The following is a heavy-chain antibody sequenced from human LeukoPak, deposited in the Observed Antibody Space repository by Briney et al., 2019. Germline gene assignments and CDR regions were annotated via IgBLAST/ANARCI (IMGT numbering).Heavy chain of an antibody. V-gene: IGHV3-21*05. CDR2: ISISSPI. Sequence: GGSLRLSCAASGFTFIIYSMNWVRQAPGKGLEWVSYISISSPIYYADSVRGRFAISRDNAKNSLFLQMNSLRAEDTALYYCARGAGYCTSATCHLWSDYWGQGTLVTVSS. J-gene: IGHJ4*02. CDR3: ARGAGYCTSATCHLWSDY. D-gene: IGHD2-2*01. CDR1: GFTFIIYS.